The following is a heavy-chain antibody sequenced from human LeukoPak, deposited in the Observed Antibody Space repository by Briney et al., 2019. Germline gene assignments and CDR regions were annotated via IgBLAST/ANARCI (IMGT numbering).Heavy chain of an antibody. D-gene: IGHD2-15*01. CDR3: AKGAKRLGYCSGGTCYSNYDYYYMDA. J-gene: IGHJ6*03. V-gene: IGHV3-30*02. Sequence: VGSLRLSSAASGVTFCSYRKHCVRQAPGEGLGWVSFIRYDGRKKYYADSVKGRFTISRDKSKKTLYLQMNSLRAEDTAVYYCAKGAKRLGYCSGGTCYSNYDYYYMDAWGKGTTVTISS. CDR1: GVTFCSYR. CDR2: IRYDGRKK.